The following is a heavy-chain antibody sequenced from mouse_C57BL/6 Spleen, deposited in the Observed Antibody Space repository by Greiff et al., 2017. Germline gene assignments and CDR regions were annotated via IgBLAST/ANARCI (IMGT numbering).Heavy chain of an antibody. D-gene: IGHD2-12*01. J-gene: IGHJ4*01. Sequence: VQLVESGAELVKPGASVKISCKASGYAFSSYWMNWVKQRPGKGLEWIGQIYPGDGDTNYNGNFKGKATLTADKSSSTAYMQLSSLTSEDSAVYFCASRYDEGSYAMDVWGQGTSVTVSS. CDR1: GYAFSSYW. V-gene: IGHV1-80*01. CDR2: IYPGDGDT. CDR3: ASRYDEGSYAMDV.